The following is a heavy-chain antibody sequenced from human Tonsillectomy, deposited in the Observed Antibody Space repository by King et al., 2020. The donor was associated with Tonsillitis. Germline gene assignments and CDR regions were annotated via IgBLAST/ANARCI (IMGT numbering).Heavy chain of an antibody. D-gene: IGHD3-3*01. Sequence: VQLVESGGGLEQPGGSLRLSCAASGFSFSSYAMNWVRQDPGKGLEWVSGISGSGGSTYYVDSVKGRFAISRDNSKNSLNLQMNSLRAEDTAVYYCAKDVSAHTMTMFVEGGAFDIWGQGTVVTVSS. V-gene: IGHV3-23*04. CDR1: GFSFSSYA. CDR3: AKDVSAHTMTMFVEGGAFDI. CDR2: ISGSGGST. J-gene: IGHJ3*02.